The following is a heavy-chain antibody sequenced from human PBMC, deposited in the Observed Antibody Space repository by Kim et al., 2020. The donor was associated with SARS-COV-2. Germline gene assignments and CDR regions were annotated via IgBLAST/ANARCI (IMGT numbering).Heavy chain of an antibody. V-gene: IGHV4-59*01. Sequence: SETLSLTCTVSGGSISSYYWSWIRQSPGKGLEWIGYIYYSGTTNYNPSLKSRVTVSVDTSKNQFSLKLSSVTAADTAMYYCARKAVTTGWFFDLWGRGTLLTVSS. CDR2: IYYSGTT. CDR1: GGSISSYY. J-gene: IGHJ2*01. D-gene: IGHD4-17*01. CDR3: ARKAVTTGWFFDL.